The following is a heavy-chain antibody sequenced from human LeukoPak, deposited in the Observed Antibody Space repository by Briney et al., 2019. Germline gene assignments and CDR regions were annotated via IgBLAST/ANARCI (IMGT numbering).Heavy chain of an antibody. CDR2: IWYDGSNK. J-gene: IGHJ4*02. D-gene: IGHD3-22*01. CDR1: GFTFSSYG. Sequence: GGSLRLSCAASGFTFSSYGMHWVRQAPGKGLEWVAVIWYDGSNKYYADSVKGRFTISRDNSKNMLYLQMNSLRAEDTAVYYCAKDTYYYDSSGYYFDYWGQGTLVTVSS. V-gene: IGHV3-33*06. CDR3: AKDTYYYDSSGYYFDY.